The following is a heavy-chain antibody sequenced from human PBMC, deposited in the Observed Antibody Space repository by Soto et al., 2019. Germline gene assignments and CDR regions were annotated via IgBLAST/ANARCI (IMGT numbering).Heavy chain of an antibody. CDR1: GFNFSSYA. CDR3: AKEAHSRSSKWFDP. Sequence: GGPLRLSCADSGFNFSSYAISWVRQAPWKGLESLLAISGSGGSTYYVDSVKGWFTIYRANFKNTLYLQMNSLKAEDTTVYYCAKEAHSRSSKWFDPWGQVTRVAIFS. V-gene: IGHV3-23*01. J-gene: IGHJ5*02. CDR2: ISGSGGST. D-gene: IGHD6-13*01.